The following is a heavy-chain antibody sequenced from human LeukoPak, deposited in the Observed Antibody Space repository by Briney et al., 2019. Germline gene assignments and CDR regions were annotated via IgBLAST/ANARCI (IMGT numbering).Heavy chain of an antibody. J-gene: IGHJ4*02. V-gene: IGHV3-7*01. CDR3: ARGLYYNLH. D-gene: IGHD1-1*01. CDR1: GFTFSSYR. CDR2: TNEDGSDK. Sequence: GGSLRLSCAASGFTFSSYRMSWVRQAPGEALEWVANTNEDGSDKYYVDSVKGRVTISRDNAKNSLYLQMNSLRAEDTAVYYCARGLYYNLHWGQGALVTVSS.